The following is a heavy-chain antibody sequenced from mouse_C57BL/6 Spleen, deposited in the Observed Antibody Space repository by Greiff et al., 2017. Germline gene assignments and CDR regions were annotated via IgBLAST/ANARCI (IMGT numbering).Heavy chain of an antibody. D-gene: IGHD4-1*01. CDR3: ARQLGFDY. Sequence: EVKLQESGGGLVKPGGSLKLSCAASGFTFSSYTMSWVRQTPEKRLEWVATISGGGGNTYYPDSVKGRFTISRDNAKNTLYLQMSSLRSEDTALYYCARQLGFDYWGQGTTLTVSS. CDR2: ISGGGGNT. J-gene: IGHJ2*01. V-gene: IGHV5-9*01. CDR1: GFTFSSYT.